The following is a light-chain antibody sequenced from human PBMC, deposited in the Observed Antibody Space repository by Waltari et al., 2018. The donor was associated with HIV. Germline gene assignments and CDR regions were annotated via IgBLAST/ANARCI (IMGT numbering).Light chain of an antibody. CDR2: CAA. J-gene: IGKJ1*01. V-gene: IGKV3-20*01. CDR3: QQYIGSPRT. Sequence: EIALKQSPGTLSLSPGERATLSCRASQTISSTYLAWYQQKPGQAPRLIIYCAASRATGIPDRFSGSGSGTDFTLTISSLEPEDCAVYYCQQYIGSPRTFGQGTKVELK. CDR1: QTISSTY.